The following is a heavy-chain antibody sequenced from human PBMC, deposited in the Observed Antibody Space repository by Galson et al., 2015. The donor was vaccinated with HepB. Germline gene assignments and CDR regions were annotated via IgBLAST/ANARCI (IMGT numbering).Heavy chain of an antibody. J-gene: IGHJ4*02. CDR2: ISSSSSTI. CDR3: ARGPARWVTGGDYYFDY. Sequence: SLRLSCAASGFTFSSYSMNWVRQAPGKGLEWVSYISSSSSTIYYADSVKGRFTISRDNAKNSLYLQMNSLRAEDTAVYYCARGPARWVTGGDYYFDYWGQGTLVTVSS. V-gene: IGHV3-48*01. CDR1: GFTFSSYS. D-gene: IGHD7-27*01.